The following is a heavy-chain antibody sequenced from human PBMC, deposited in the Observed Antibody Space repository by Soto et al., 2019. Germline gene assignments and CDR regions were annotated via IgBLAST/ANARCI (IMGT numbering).Heavy chain of an antibody. CDR3: AIYSSGWYPLDY. Sequence: GGSLRLSCAASGFTFSSYGMHWVRQAPGKGLEWVAVISYDGSNKYYADSVKGRFTISRDNSKNTLYLQMNSLRAEDTAVYYCAIYSSGWYPLDYWGQGPLFTASS. V-gene: IGHV3-30*03. CDR2: ISYDGSNK. D-gene: IGHD6-19*01. CDR1: GFTFSSYG. J-gene: IGHJ4*02.